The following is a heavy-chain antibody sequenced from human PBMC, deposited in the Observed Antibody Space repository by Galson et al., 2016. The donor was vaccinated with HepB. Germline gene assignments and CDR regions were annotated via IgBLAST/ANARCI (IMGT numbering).Heavy chain of an antibody. CDR1: GFSLSSNEVG. V-gene: IGHV2-5*02. CDR2: IYWDDDK. Sequence: PALVKPTQTLTLTCTVSGFSLSSNEVGAGWIRQPPGKALEWLALIYWDDDKRYSPSLKNRLTITKDTSKSQVVLTMTNMDPVDTATYYCVHRRSRTYYFDYWGQGTLVTVSS. J-gene: IGHJ4*02. CDR3: VHRRSRTYYFDY.